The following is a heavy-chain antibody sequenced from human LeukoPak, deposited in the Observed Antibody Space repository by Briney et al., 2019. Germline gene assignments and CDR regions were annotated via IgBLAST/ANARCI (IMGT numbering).Heavy chain of an antibody. CDR2: IWYDGSNK. D-gene: IGHD3-10*01. CDR3: ARDRLVYYGSGDGYFDY. J-gene: IGHJ4*02. V-gene: IGHV3-33*01. CDR1: GFTFSSYV. Sequence: GRSLRLSCAASGFTFSSYVMHWVRQAPGKGLEWGAVIWYDGSNKYYADSVKGRFTISRDNSKNTLYLQMNSLRAEDTAVYYCARDRLVYYGSGDGYFDYWGQGTLVSVSS.